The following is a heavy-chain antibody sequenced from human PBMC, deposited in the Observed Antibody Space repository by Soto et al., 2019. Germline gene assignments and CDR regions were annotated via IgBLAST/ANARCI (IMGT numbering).Heavy chain of an antibody. CDR2: IDKVGTDS. J-gene: IGHJ6*03. Sequence: EVQLVESGGGLVQPGGSLRLSCAASEFTFSGRSVHWVRQAPGKGLVWVSGIDKVGTDSTYADSVKGRFTSSRDNAKNMVYLQMNSLRVENTAVYYCARGWFGPDVWGKGTTVTVSS. CDR3: ARGWFGPDV. V-gene: IGHV3-74*01. D-gene: IGHD3-10*01. CDR1: EFTFSGRS.